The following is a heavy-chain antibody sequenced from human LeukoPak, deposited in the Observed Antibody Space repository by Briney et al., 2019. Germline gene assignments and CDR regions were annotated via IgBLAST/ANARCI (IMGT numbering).Heavy chain of an antibody. CDR1: GFTFDDYA. CDR2: ISWNSGSI. V-gene: IGHV3-9*03. CDR3: AKDRNYDFWSGYVGNAFDI. Sequence: PGGSLRLSCAASGFTFDDYAMHWVRQAPGKGLEWVSGISWNSGSIGYADSVKGRFTISRDNAKNSLYLQMNSLRAEDMALYYCAKDRNYDFWSGYVGNAFDIWGQGTMVTVSS. J-gene: IGHJ3*02. D-gene: IGHD3-3*01.